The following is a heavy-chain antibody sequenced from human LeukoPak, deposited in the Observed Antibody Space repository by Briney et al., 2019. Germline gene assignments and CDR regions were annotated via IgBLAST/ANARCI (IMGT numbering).Heavy chain of an antibody. J-gene: IGHJ4*02. CDR3: AKDYYRYYSSTSCSTGYYFDY. CDR1: GYTFTSYD. V-gene: IGHV1-8*01. D-gene: IGHD2-2*01. Sequence: ASVKVSCKASGYTFTSYDINWVREATGQGLEWMGWMNPNSGNTGYAQKFQGRVTMTRNTSISTAYMELSSLRSEDTAVYYCAKDYYRYYSSTSCSTGYYFDYWGQGTLVTVSS. CDR2: MNPNSGNT.